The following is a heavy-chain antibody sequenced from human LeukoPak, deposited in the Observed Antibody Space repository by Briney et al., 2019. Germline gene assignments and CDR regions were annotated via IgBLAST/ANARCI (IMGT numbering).Heavy chain of an antibody. CDR2: IYYSGST. CDR1: GGSISSHY. CDR3: ARAGLLPAADNNWFDP. J-gene: IGHJ5*02. V-gene: IGHV4-59*11. D-gene: IGHD2-2*01. Sequence: PSETLSLTCTVSGGSISSHYWSWIRQPPGKGLEWIGYIYYSGSTNYNPSLKSRVTISVDTSKNQFSLKLSSVTAADTAVYYCARAGLLPAADNNWFDPWGQGTLVTVSS.